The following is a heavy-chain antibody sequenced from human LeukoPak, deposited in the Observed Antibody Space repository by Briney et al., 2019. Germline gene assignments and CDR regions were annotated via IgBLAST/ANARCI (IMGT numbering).Heavy chain of an antibody. CDR2: INPNTGGT. CDR3: ARGGHGHTQNDY. J-gene: IGHJ4*02. D-gene: IGHD5-24*01. CDR1: GYTFTDYH. V-gene: IGHV1-2*02. Sequence: GASVKVSCKASGYTFTDYHIHWVRLAPGQGLEWMGWINPNTGGTNYAQNFQGRVTMTRDTSITTSYMELSSLLSDDTALYYCARGGHGHTQNDYWGQGTLVTVSS.